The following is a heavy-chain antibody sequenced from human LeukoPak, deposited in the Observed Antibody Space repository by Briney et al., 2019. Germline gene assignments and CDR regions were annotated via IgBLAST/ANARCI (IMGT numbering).Heavy chain of an antibody. CDR3: ARQSCSGTGCWNLLDY. Sequence: SETLSLTCTVSGDSISSYSWSWIRQPAGKGLEWIGRLYSTVSTNYNPSLKSRVTISVDTSKDQFSLKLSSVTAADTAVYYCARQSCSGTGCWNLLDYWGQGTQVTVTS. J-gene: IGHJ4*02. D-gene: IGHD2-2*01. CDR1: GDSISSYS. V-gene: IGHV4-4*07. CDR2: LYSTVST.